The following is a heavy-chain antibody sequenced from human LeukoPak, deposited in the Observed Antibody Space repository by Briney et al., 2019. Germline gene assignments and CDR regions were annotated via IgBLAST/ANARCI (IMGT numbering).Heavy chain of an antibody. CDR1: GGSISSGGDY. J-gene: IGHJ4*02. CDR2: IYHSGST. Sequence: SETLSLTCTVSGGSISSGGDYWSWIRQPPGKGLEWIGYIYHSGSTYYNPSLKSRVTISVDTSKNQFSLKLSSVTAADTAVYYCARITRSSSWGQGTLVTVSS. CDR3: ARITRSSS. V-gene: IGHV4-30-2*01. D-gene: IGHD6-13*01.